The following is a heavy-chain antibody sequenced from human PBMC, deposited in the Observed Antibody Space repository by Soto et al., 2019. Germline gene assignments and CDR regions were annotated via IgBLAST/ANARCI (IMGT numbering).Heavy chain of an antibody. Sequence: ASVNVSCKASGYTFTSYYMHWVRQAPGQGLEWMGIVNPSGGSTSYAQKFQGRVTMTRDTSTSTVYMELSSLRSEDTAVYYCARDGTMYSSSWFPLDYWGQGTLVTVSS. D-gene: IGHD6-13*01. J-gene: IGHJ4*02. V-gene: IGHV1-46*01. CDR3: ARDGTMYSSSWFPLDY. CDR1: GYTFTSYY. CDR2: VNPSGGST.